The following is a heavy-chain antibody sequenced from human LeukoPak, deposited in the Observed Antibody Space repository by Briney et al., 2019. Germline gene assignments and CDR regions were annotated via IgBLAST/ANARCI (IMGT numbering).Heavy chain of an antibody. J-gene: IGHJ4*02. CDR1: GFTFSSYW. Sequence: GGSLRLSCAASGFTFSSYWMSWVRQAPGKGLEWVANIKQDGSEKYYVDSVKGRFTISRDNAKNSLYLQMNSLRAEDTAVYYCASGRFGELFGTFDYWGQGTLVTVSS. V-gene: IGHV3-7*01. D-gene: IGHD3-10*01. CDR3: ASGRFGELFGTFDY. CDR2: IKQDGSEK.